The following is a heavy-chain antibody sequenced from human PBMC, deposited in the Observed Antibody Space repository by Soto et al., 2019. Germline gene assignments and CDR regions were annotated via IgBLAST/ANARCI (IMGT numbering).Heavy chain of an antibody. Sequence: SETLSLTCTVSGGSISSSSYYWGWIRQPPGKGLEWIGSIYYSGSTYYNPSLKSRVTISVDTSKNQFSLKLSSVTAADTAVYYCARLYSSSWYRGYYFDYWGQGTLVTVS. D-gene: IGHD6-13*01. CDR3: ARLYSSSWYRGYYFDY. V-gene: IGHV4-39*01. CDR2: IYYSGST. J-gene: IGHJ4*02. CDR1: GGSISSSSYY.